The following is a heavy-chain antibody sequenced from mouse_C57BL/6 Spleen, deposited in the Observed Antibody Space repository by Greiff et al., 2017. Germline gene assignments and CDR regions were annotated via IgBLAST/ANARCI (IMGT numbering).Heavy chain of an antibody. V-gene: IGHV1-64*01. CDR3: ARSILLRSYYYAMDY. CDR2: IHPNSGST. J-gene: IGHJ4*01. CDR1: GYTFTSYW. D-gene: IGHD1-1*01. Sequence: QVQLQQPGAELVKPGASVKLSCKASGYTFTSYWMHWVKQRPGQGLEWIGMIHPNSGSTNYNEKFKSKATLTVDKSSSTADMQLSSLTSEDSAVYYCARSILLRSYYYAMDYWGQGTSVTVSS.